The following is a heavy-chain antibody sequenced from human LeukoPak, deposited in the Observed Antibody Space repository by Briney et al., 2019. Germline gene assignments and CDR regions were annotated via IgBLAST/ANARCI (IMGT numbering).Heavy chain of an antibody. V-gene: IGHV3-30*02. Sequence: PGGSLRLSCAASGFTFSTYGMHWVRQAPGKGLEWVAFIRFDGNNNFQADSVKGRFTISRDISKNTLYLQMSSLRPDDTAVYYCAKDHYDSSGRRIDYWGQGALVTVSS. CDR2: IRFDGNNN. J-gene: IGHJ4*02. CDR1: GFTFSTYG. D-gene: IGHD3-22*01. CDR3: AKDHYDSSGRRIDY.